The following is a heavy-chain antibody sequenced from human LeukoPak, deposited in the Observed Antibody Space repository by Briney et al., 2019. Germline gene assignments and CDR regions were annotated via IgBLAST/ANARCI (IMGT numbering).Heavy chain of an antibody. J-gene: IGHJ6*03. CDR2: IYYSGST. CDR3: ARLQVGYCSSTSCESYYYYYYMDV. CDR1: GYSISSGYY. D-gene: IGHD2-2*01. Sequence: PSETLSLTCTVSGYSISSGYYWGWIRQPPGKGLEWIGYIYYSGSTNYNPSLKSRVTISVDTSKNQFSLKLSSVTAADTAVYYCARLQVGYCSSTSCESYYYYYYMDVWGKGTTVTVSS. V-gene: IGHV4-61*01.